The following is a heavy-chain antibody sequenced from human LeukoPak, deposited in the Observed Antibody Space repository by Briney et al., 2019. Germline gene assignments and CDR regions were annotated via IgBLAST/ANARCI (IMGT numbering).Heavy chain of an antibody. CDR3: STTYYYDSSEGY. J-gene: IGHJ4*02. CDR2: IKSKTDGGTT. D-gene: IGHD3-22*01. V-gene: IGHV3-15*01. Sequence: GGSLRLSCAASGFTFSNAWMSWVRQAPGKGLERVGRIKSKTDGGTTDYAAPVKGRFTISRDDSKNTLYLQMNSLKTEDTAVYYCSTTYYYDSSEGYWGQGTLVTVSS. CDR1: GFTFSNAW.